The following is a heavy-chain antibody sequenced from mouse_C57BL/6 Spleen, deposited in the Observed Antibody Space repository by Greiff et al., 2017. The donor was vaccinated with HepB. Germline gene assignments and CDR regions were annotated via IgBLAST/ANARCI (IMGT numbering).Heavy chain of an antibody. Sequence: EVQLQQSGPVLVKPGPSVKISCKASGFTFTDYYMHWVKQSHGKSLEWTGLVYPYNGGTSYNQKFKGKATLTVDTSSNTAYMDLNSLTSEDSAVYYCAATTVVPYYFDYWGQGTTLTVSS. J-gene: IGHJ2*01. D-gene: IGHD1-1*01. CDR2: VYPYNGGT. CDR1: GFTFTDYY. V-gene: IGHV1-36*01. CDR3: AATTVVPYYFDY.